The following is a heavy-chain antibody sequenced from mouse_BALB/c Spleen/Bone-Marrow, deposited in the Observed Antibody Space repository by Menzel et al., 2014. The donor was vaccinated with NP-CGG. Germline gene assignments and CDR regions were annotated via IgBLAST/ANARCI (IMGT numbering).Heavy chain of an antibody. CDR1: GFDFSRYW. CDR2: INPDSSTI. V-gene: IGHV4-1*02. J-gene: IGHJ4*01. Sequence: EVKVVESGGGLVLPGGSLKLSCAASGFDFSRYWMSWVRQAPGKGLEWIGEINPDSSTINYTPSLKDKFIISRDNAKNTLYLQMSKVRSEDTALYYCARRGNFSPYYAMDYWGQGTSVTVSS. CDR3: ARRGNFSPYYAMDY. D-gene: IGHD2-1*01.